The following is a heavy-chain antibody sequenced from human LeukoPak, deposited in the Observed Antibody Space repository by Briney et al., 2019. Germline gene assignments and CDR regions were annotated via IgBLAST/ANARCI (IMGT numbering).Heavy chain of an antibody. CDR3: AREGRCTNGVCYPDY. Sequence: GASVKVSCKASGYTFTGYYMHWVRQAPGQGLEWMGWISAYNGNTNYAQKFQGRVTMTTDTSTSTVYMVLGSLRSDDTAVYYCAREGRCTNGVCYPDYWGQGTLVTVSS. V-gene: IGHV1-18*04. CDR2: ISAYNGNT. CDR1: GYTFTGYY. D-gene: IGHD2-8*01. J-gene: IGHJ4*02.